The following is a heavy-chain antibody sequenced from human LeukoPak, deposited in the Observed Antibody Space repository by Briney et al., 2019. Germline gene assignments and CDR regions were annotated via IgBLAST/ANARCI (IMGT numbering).Heavy chain of an antibody. J-gene: IGHJ4*02. CDR1: GFPFSRYW. CDR3: ARIGYSSSSLDY. D-gene: IGHD2-15*01. Sequence: GGSLRLSCAASGFPFSRYWMTWVRQAPGKGLELVANIKEDGSQIYSVDSVKGRFTFSRDNAKNSLYLQMNSLRAEDTAVYYCARIGYSSSSLDYWGQGTLVTVSS. V-gene: IGHV3-7*01. CDR2: IKEDGSQI.